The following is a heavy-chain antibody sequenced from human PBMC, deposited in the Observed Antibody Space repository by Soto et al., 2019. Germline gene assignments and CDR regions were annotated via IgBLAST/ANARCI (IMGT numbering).Heavy chain of an antibody. CDR3: ARQPYCFTTGCYYTDY. Sequence: EVQLVESGGGLVQPGESLRLSCADSELSVSSNYISWVRQAPGKGLEWVSVIYASGSTYYTDSVRVRFTISRDNSKNILYLQMISLRAEDTAVYYCARQPYCFTTGCYYTDYWGQGTLVTVSS. V-gene: IGHV3-66*04. CDR2: IYASGST. CDR1: ELSVSSNY. J-gene: IGHJ4*02. D-gene: IGHD2-2*01.